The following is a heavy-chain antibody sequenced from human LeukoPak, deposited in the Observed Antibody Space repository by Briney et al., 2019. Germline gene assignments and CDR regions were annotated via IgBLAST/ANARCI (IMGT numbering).Heavy chain of an antibody. CDR1: GYSFSGYY. CDR3: ASEKDYFDY. J-gene: IGHJ4*02. V-gene: IGHV1-2*02. CDR2: INPNSGGT. Sequence: ASVKVSCKASGYSFSGYYVHWVRQAPGQGLEWMGWINPNSGGTNYAPKFQGRVTMTRDTSKNQFSLKLSSVTAADTAVYYCASEKDYFDYWGQGTLVTVSS.